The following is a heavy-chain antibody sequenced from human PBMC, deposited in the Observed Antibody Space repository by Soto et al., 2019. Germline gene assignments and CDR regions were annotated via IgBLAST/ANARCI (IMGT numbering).Heavy chain of an antibody. CDR3: AKDRTGSAYYFDS. CDR2: ISWNSGTI. Sequence: EVQLVESGGGLVQPGRSLRLSCAASGFTFDDYAMHWVRQSPGKGLEWVSGISWNSGTIGYADSVKGRFTISRDNAKNSLYLQMNSLRAEYTALYYCAKDRTGSAYYFDSWGQGTLVTVSS. V-gene: IGHV3-9*01. D-gene: IGHD3-16*01. CDR1: GFTFDDYA. J-gene: IGHJ4*02.